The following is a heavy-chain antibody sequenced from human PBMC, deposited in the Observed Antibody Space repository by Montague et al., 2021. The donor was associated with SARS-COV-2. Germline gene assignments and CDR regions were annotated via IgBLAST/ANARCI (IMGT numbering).Heavy chain of an antibody. J-gene: IGHJ4*02. Sequence: PALVKPTQTLTLICTFSGFSLSTSGMCVSWIRQPPGKALEWLARIDWXXXKYYSTSLKTRLTISKDTSKNQVVLTMTNMDPVDTATYYCARNTPSVAFDYWGQGTLITVSS. D-gene: IGHD6-19*01. CDR2: IDWXXXK. CDR1: GFSLSTSGMC. V-gene: IGHV2-70*11. CDR3: ARNTPSVAFDY.